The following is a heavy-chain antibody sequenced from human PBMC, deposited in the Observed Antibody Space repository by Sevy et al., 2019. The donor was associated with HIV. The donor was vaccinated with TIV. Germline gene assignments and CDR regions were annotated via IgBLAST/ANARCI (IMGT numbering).Heavy chain of an antibody. CDR1: GYTFTSYG. J-gene: IGHJ6*02. V-gene: IGHV1-18*01. CDR2: ISAYNGNT. D-gene: IGHD3-3*01. Sequence: ASVKVSCKASGYTFTSYGISCVRQAPGQGLEWMGWISAYNGNTNYAQKLQGRVTMTTDTSTSTAYMELRSLRSDDTAVYYCARYRALLYYDFWSGYYSPQYYYYGMDVWGQGTTVTVSS. CDR3: ARYRALLYYDFWSGYYSPQYYYYGMDV.